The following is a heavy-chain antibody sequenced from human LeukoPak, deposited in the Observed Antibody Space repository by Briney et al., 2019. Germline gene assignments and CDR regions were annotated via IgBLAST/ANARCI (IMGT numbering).Heavy chain of an antibody. D-gene: IGHD3-22*01. J-gene: IGHJ6*02. CDR3: AKSRRLYYYDSSGYYRSNYGMDV. Sequence: GRSLRLSCAASGFTFSSCGMHWVRQAPGKGLEWVAVISYDGSNKYYADSVKGRFTISRDNSKNTLYLQMNSLRAEDTAVYYCAKSRRLYYYDSSGYYRSNYGMDVWGQGTTVTVSS. V-gene: IGHV3-30*18. CDR1: GFTFSSCG. CDR2: ISYDGSNK.